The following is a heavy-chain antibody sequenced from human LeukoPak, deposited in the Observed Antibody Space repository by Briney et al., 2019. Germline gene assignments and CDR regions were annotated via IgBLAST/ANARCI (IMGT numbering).Heavy chain of an antibody. Sequence: GGSLTLSCEGSGFTFSNYWMNWVRLAPGQGLEWVANINQGGSDKYYVDSVKGRFTISRDNANNLLYLQMNSLRGEDTAVYYCTRDRSRAEDDWGQGTLVTVSS. V-gene: IGHV3-7*01. CDR1: GFTFSNYW. D-gene: IGHD1-14*01. CDR3: TRDRSRAEDD. J-gene: IGHJ4*02. CDR2: INQGGSDK.